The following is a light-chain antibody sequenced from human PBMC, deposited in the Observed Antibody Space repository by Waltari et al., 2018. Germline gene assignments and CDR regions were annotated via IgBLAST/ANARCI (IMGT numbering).Light chain of an antibody. Sequence: DIVVTQSPLSLPVTPGEPASISCRSSQSLLHSNGYNYLDWYLQKPGQSPQLLIYLGSNRASGVPDRFSGRGSGTDFTLKISRVEAEDVGVYYCMQSLQTLWTFGQGTKVEIK. J-gene: IGKJ1*01. V-gene: IGKV2-28*01. CDR3: MQSLQTLWT. CDR2: LGS. CDR1: QSLLHSNGYNY.